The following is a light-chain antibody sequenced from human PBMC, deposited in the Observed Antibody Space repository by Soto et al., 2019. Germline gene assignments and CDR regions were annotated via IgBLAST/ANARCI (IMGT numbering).Light chain of an antibody. Sequence: SVLTQPASVSGSPGQSITISCTGTSSDVGGYNYVSWYQQHPGKAPKLMIYEVSNRPSGVSNRFSGSKFGNTASLTISGLQAEDEADYYCSSYTSSSTYVFGTGTKVTVL. V-gene: IGLV2-14*01. CDR2: EVS. CDR1: SSDVGGYNY. J-gene: IGLJ1*01. CDR3: SSYTSSSTYV.